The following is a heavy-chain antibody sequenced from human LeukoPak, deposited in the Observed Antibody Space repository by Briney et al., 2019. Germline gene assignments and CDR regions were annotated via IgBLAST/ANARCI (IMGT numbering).Heavy chain of an antibody. CDR1: GGSISSGSYH. CDR3: ARGFRGASFDY. V-gene: IGHV4-61*02. CDR2: IYTSGST. Sequence: SETLSLTCTVSGGSISSGSYHWSWIRQPAGKGLEWIGRIYTSGSTNYNPSLKSRVTISEDTSKKQFSLKVSSVTAADTAVYYCARGFRGASFDYWGQGTLVTVSS. J-gene: IGHJ4*02. D-gene: IGHD1-26*01.